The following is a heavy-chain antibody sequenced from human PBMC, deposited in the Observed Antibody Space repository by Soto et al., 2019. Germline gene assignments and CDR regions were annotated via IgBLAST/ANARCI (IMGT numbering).Heavy chain of an antibody. J-gene: IGHJ2*01. CDR2: ISGENGDT. CDR1: GYTFTTFG. D-gene: IGHD2-15*01. V-gene: IGHV1-18*01. CDR3: ARCYCSAGSCFTCWHFDL. Sequence: QVQVVQSGAEVKKPGASVKVACKASGYTFTTFGMSWVRQAPEQGLEWMGWISGENGDTNSAQRFQDRVTMTTDTSTNTAYMELRSLTSDDTAVYYCARCYCSAGSCFTCWHFDLWGRGTLVTVSS.